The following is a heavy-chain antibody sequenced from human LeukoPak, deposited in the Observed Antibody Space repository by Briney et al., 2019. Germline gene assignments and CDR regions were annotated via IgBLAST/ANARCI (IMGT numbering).Heavy chain of an antibody. CDR3: ARGGVVLYYFDY. D-gene: IGHD2-8*02. J-gene: IGHJ4*02. Sequence: PSETLSLTCTVSGGSISSSSYYWGWIRQPPGKGLEWIGSIYYSGSTYYNPSLKSRVTISVDTSKNQFSLKLSSVTAADTAVYYCARGGVVLYYFDYWGQGTLVTVSS. V-gene: IGHV4-39*07. CDR2: IYYSGST. CDR1: GGSISSSSYY.